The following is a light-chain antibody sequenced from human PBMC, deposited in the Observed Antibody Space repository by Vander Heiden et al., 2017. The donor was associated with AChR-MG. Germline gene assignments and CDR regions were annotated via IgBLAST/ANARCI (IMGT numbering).Light chain of an antibody. CDR3: SSFTASSTYV. V-gene: IGLV2-14*01. Sequence: QSALTQPASVSGSPGQSISFSCTGTSSDVGADDSVSWCQQHPGKAPKLMIYDVSKRPSGVSDRFSGSKSGNTASLTISGLQAEDEADYYCSSFTASSTYVFGTGTKVTVL. J-gene: IGLJ1*01. CDR1: SSDVGADDS. CDR2: DVS.